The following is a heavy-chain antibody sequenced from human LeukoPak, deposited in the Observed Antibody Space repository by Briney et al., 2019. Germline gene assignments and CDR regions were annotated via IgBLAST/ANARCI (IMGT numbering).Heavy chain of an antibody. CDR1: GYTFTSYG. J-gene: IGHJ4*02. Sequence: ASVTVSCKASGYTFTSYGISWVRQAPGQGLEWVGWISAYNGNTNYAQKLQGRVTMTTDTSTSTAYMELRSLRSDDTAVYYCARGRRYCSSTSCYSFDYWGQGTLVTVSS. CDR2: ISAYNGNT. V-gene: IGHV1-18*01. D-gene: IGHD2-2*01. CDR3: ARGRRYCSSTSCYSFDY.